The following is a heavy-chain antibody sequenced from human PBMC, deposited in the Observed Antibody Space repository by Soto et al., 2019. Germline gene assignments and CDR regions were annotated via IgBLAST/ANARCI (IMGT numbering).Heavy chain of an antibody. Sequence: ASVKDSCKASGYTFTSYGISRVRQAPGQGLEWMGWISAYNGNTNYAQKLQGRVTMTTDTSTSTAYMELRSLRSDDTAVYYCARDSQTGDYMDVWAKGPRSPSP. CDR1: GYTFTSYG. CDR3: ARDSQTGDYMDV. CDR2: ISAYNGNT. V-gene: IGHV1-18*01. J-gene: IGHJ6*03.